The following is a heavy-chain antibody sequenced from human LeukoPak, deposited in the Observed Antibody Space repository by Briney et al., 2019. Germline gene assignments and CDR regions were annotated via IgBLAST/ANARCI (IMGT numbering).Heavy chain of an antibody. CDR3: ARHQWLGPFDS. J-gene: IGHJ4*02. CDR1: GGSMSSSRHY. CDR2: IYFSGST. Sequence: PSETLSLTCTVFGGSMSSSRHYWRWIRQPPGEGLEWIGSIYFSGSTYYSPSLKSRVTISVDPSTNQFSLKLSSVTAADTAVYFCARHQWLGPFDSWGQGTLVTVSS. D-gene: IGHD6-19*01. V-gene: IGHV4-39*01.